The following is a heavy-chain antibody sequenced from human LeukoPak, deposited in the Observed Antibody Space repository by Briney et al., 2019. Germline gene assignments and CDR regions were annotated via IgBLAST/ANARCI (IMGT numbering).Heavy chain of an antibody. D-gene: IGHD5-24*01. CDR1: GYSISRGYY. Sequence: SETLSLTCTVSGYSISRGYYWGWIRQPPGKGLEWIGSIYHSGRTYYNPSLKSRVTISVDTSKNQFSLKLSSVTAADTAVYYCAGEMATIIRLDAFDIWGQGTMVTVSS. J-gene: IGHJ3*02. CDR2: IYHSGRT. V-gene: IGHV4-38-2*02. CDR3: AGEMATIIRLDAFDI.